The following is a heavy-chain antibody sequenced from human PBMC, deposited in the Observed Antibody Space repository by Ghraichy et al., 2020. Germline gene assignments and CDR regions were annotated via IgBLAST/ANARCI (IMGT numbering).Heavy chain of an antibody. Sequence: ESLNISCAASGFTFNNYAMSWVRQAPGKGLEWVSGVGVNGFDTHYGDPVRGRFIISRDNSKNTLYLQMNSLRVDDTAVYYCAKESGYCTGGDCYATHQFYYGMDVWGQGTTVTVSS. V-gene: IGHV3-23*01. D-gene: IGHD2-8*02. CDR3: AKESGYCTGGDCYATHQFYYGMDV. CDR2: VGVNGFDT. CDR1: GFTFNNYA. J-gene: IGHJ6*02.